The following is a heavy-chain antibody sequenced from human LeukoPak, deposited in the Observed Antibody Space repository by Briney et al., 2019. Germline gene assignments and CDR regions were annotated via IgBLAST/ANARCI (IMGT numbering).Heavy chain of an antibody. V-gene: IGHV3-53*01. Sequence: GGSLRLSCAASGFTVSSNYMSWVRQAPGKGLEWVSVIYSGGSTYYADSVKGRFTISRDNSKNTLYLQMNSLRAEDTAVYYCARDKGPLVGATTDWFDPWGQGTLVTVSS. J-gene: IGHJ5*02. D-gene: IGHD1-26*01. CDR3: ARDKGPLVGATTDWFDP. CDR2: IYSGGST. CDR1: GFTVSSNY.